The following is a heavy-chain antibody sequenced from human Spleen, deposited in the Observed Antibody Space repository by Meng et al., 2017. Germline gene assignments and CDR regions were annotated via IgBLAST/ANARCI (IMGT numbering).Heavy chain of an antibody. CDR3: ARDEDISAAGKLFGDY. CDR2: INPKSGDT. CDR1: GYTFPAYW. D-gene: IGHD6-13*01. J-gene: IGHJ4*02. V-gene: IGHV1-2*06. Sequence: QVRLVQSGAEVKRPGASVKVSCKASGYTFPAYWLHWVRRAPGQGLEWMGRINPKSGDTHYAQRFQGRVTMPGDTSISTAYMELSGLRSDDTAMYYCARDEDISAAGKLFGDYWGQGTLVTVSS.